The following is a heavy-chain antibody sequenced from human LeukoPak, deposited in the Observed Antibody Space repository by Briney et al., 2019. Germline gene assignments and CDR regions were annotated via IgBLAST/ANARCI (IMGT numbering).Heavy chain of an antibody. J-gene: IGHJ4*02. CDR3: ARLIDSYYYDSSGLVDDY. CDR2: IIPILGIA. V-gene: IGHV1-69*04. CDR1: GGTFSSYA. D-gene: IGHD3-22*01. Sequence: SVKVSCKASGGTFSSYAISWVRQAPGQGLEWMGRIIPILGIANYAQKFQGRVTITADKSTSTAYMELSSLRSEDTAVYYCARLIDSYYYDSSGLVDDYWGQGTLVTVSS.